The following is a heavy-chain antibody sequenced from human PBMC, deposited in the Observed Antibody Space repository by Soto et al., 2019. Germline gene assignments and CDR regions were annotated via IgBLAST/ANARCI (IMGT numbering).Heavy chain of an antibody. J-gene: IGHJ4*02. Sequence: GGSLRLYCATSGFPFSINALSWVRQAPGKGLEWVSAISANGQGIYYADSVRGRFSISRDNSRNTVFLHMDSLRAEDTAVYYCAKDRDYPRDQFHYWGQGTLVTVSS. CDR2: ISANGQGI. V-gene: IGHV3-23*01. CDR3: AKDRDYPRDQFHY. CDR1: GFPFSINA. D-gene: IGHD2-2*01.